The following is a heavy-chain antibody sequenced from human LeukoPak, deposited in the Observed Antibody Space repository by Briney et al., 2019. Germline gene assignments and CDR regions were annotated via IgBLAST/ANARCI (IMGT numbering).Heavy chain of an antibody. CDR3: ARLWTAAGNNVDY. D-gene: IGHD6-13*01. Sequence: GESLKISCQASGYDFANFWIGWVRQMPGKGLDWMGIIYPGDSDTRYSPSFQGQVTISADKYISTAYLQWSSLKASDTAMYYCARLWTAAGNNVDYWGQGTLVTVSS. CDR1: GYDFANFW. CDR2: IYPGDSDT. J-gene: IGHJ4*02. V-gene: IGHV5-51*01.